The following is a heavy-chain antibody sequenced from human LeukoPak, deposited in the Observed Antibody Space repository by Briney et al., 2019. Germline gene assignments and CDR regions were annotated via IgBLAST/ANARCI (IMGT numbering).Heavy chain of an antibody. J-gene: IGHJ3*02. CDR1: GGSISSYY. CDR3: AREGVWDAVGAFDI. Sequence: SETLSLTCTVSGGSISSYYWSWIRQPVGKGLEWIGRIYTSGSTNYNPSLKSPVTMSVDTSKNQFSLKLSSVTAADTAVYYCAREGVWDAVGAFDIWGQGSMFPASS. D-gene: IGHD3-10*01. CDR2: IYTSGST. V-gene: IGHV4-4*07.